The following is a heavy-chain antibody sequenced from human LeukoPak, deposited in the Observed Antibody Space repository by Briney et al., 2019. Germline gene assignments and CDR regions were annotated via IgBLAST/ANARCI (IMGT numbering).Heavy chain of an antibody. Sequence: PSQTLSLTCTVSGGSISSYHWSWIRQPPGKGLEWIGYIYYSGSTNYNPSLKSRVTISVDTSKNQFSLKLSSVTAADTAVYYCARLGIAAAGSFYFDYWGQGTLVTVSS. CDR3: ARLGIAAAGSFYFDY. CDR1: GGSISSYH. J-gene: IGHJ4*02. V-gene: IGHV4-59*08. CDR2: IYYSGST. D-gene: IGHD6-13*01.